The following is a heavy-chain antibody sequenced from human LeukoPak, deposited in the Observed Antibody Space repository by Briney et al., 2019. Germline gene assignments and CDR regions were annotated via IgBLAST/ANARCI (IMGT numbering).Heavy chain of an antibody. CDR2: ISSSGSTI. V-gene: IGHV3-48*03. D-gene: IGHD2-2*01. Sequence: GGSLRLSCAASGFTFSRYEMNWVRQAPGKGLEWVSYISSSGSTIYYADSVKGRFTISRDNAKNSLYLQMNSLRAEDTAVYYCARDSRIVVVPAAPYYYYYGMDVWGQGTTVTVSS. CDR3: ARDSRIVVVPAAPYYYYYGMDV. CDR1: GFTFSRYE. J-gene: IGHJ6*02.